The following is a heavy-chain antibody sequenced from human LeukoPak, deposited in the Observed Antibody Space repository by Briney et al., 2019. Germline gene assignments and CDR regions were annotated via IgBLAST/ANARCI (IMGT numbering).Heavy chain of an antibody. J-gene: IGHJ6*04. CDR1: GFTLSSYA. CDR2: ISDSGNT. CDR3: AELGITMIGGV. D-gene: IGHD3-10*02. V-gene: IGHV3-23*01. Sequence: GGSLRLSCAASGFTLSSYAMSWVRQAPGRGLEWVSAISDSGNTYHADSVKGRFTISRDNAKNSLYLQMNSLRADDTAVYYCAELGITMIGGVWGKGTTVTISS.